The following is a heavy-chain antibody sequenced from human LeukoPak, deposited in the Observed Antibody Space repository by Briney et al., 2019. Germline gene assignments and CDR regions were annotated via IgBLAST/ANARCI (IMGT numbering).Heavy chain of an antibody. Sequence: SETLSLTCTVSGGSISNYYWSWIRQPPGKGLEWIGFIYYSGGTSYNPSLKSRVTISVDTSKNQFSLYLSSVTAADTAVYYCAVPSLASGGAFDYWGQGTLVTVSS. CDR2: IYYSGGT. CDR3: AVPSLASGGAFDY. D-gene: IGHD6-25*01. J-gene: IGHJ4*02. CDR1: GGSISNYY. V-gene: IGHV4-59*01.